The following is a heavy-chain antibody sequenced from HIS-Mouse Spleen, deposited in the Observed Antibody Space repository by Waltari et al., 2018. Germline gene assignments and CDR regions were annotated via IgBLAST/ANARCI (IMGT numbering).Heavy chain of an antibody. CDR3: AKGKYYFDY. CDR2: IWYDGSNK. CDR1: GFTFRSYG. V-gene: IGHV3-33*06. J-gene: IGHJ4*02. Sequence: QVQLVESGGGVVEPGRSLRLSCAASGFTFRSYGMPWVRPAPGKGLEWVAVIWYDGSNKYYADSVKGRFTISRDNSKNTLYLQMNSLRAEDTAVYYCAKGKYYFDYWGQGTLVTVSS.